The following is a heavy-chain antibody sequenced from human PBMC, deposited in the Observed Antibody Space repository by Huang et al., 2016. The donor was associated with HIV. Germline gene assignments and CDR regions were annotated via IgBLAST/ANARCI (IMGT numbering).Heavy chain of an antibody. CDR2: ISYDGSNK. V-gene: IGHV3-30-3*01. CDR1: GFTFSSYA. D-gene: IGHD3-16*02. Sequence: QVQLVESGGGVVQPGRSLRLSCAASGFTFSSYALHWVRQAPGKGRDEGAVISYDGSNKYYADSVKGRFTISRDNSKNTLYLQMNSLRAEDTAVYYCARDAYYDYVWGSYRKYYYYYMDVWGKGTTVTVSS. CDR3: ARDAYYDYVWGSYRKYYYYYMDV. J-gene: IGHJ6*03.